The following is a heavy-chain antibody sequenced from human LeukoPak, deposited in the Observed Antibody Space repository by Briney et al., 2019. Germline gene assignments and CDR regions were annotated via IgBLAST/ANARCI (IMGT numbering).Heavy chain of an antibody. J-gene: IGHJ6*03. Sequence: PGGSLRLSCVASGFTFSNAWMSWVRQAPGKGLEWVGRIKSKTDGGTTDYAAPVKGRFTISRDDSKNTLYLQMNSLKTEDTAVYYCTTVAEVGYYYYMDVWGKGTTVTISS. CDR1: GFTFSNAW. CDR3: TTVAEVGYYYYMDV. CDR2: IKSKTDGGTT. V-gene: IGHV3-15*01.